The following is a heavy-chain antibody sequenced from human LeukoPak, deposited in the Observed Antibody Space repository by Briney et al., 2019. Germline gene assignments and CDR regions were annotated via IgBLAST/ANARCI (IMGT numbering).Heavy chain of an antibody. D-gene: IGHD6-13*01. CDR2: MNPNSGNT. V-gene: IGHV1-8*01. Sequence: ASVKVSFKASGYTFTSYDINWVRQATGQGLEWMGWMNPNSGNTGYAQKFQGRVTMTMNSSISTAYLELHSLRSEDTAVYYCARGDGAAASDPWGQGNPVTVSS. CDR3: ARGDGAAASDP. J-gene: IGHJ5*02. CDR1: GYTFTSYD.